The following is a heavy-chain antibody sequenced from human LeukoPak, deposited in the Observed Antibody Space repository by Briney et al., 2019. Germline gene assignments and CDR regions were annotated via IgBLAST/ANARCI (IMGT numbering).Heavy chain of an antibody. CDR3: ARDFEYSSSSDAFDI. CDR2: VYYTGST. D-gene: IGHD6-6*01. V-gene: IGHV4-39*02. Sequence: SETLSLTCTVSGGSISSSSYYWGWIRQPPGKGLEWIGNVYYTGSTYNNPSLKSRVTISVDTSKNQFSLKLNSVTAADTAVYYCARDFEYSSSSDAFDIWGQGTMVTVSS. CDR1: GGSISSSSYY. J-gene: IGHJ3*02.